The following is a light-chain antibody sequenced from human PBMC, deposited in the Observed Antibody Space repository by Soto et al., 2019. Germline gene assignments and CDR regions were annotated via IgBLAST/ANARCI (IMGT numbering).Light chain of an antibody. CDR1: QSVSSN. Sequence: EIVMTQSPATLSVSPGEGATLSCRASQSVSSNLAWFQQKPGQAPRLLIYGASTRATGIPARFSGSGSGTEFTLTISSLQSEDFPVYYCQQYNNWPRGGYTFGQGTKLEIK. CDR2: GAS. CDR3: QQYNNWPRGGYT. J-gene: IGKJ2*01. V-gene: IGKV3-15*01.